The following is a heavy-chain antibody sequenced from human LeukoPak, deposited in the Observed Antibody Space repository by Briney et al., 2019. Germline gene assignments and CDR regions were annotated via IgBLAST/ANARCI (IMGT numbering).Heavy chain of an antibody. CDR3: ARGPIVVVVAAAYYFDY. V-gene: IGHV4-34*01. CDR2: IDHSGST. J-gene: IGHJ4*02. Sequence: SETLSLTCAVYGGSFSGYYWSWVRQPPGKGLEWIGEIDHSGSTNYNPSLKSRVTISVDTSKNQFSLKLSSVTAADTAVYYCARGPIVVVVAAAYYFDYWGQGTLVTVSS. CDR1: GGSFSGYY. D-gene: IGHD2-15*01.